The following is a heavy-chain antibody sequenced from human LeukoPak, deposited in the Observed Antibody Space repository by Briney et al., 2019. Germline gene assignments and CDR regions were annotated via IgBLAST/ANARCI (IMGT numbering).Heavy chain of an antibody. J-gene: IGHJ4*02. D-gene: IGHD3-22*01. Sequence: GGSLRLSCAVSGITLSNYGMSWVRQAPGKGLEWVAGISGSGGTTNYADSVKGRFTISRDNPESTLYLQMNSLRAEDTAVYFCAKRGVVIRVILVGFHREAYYFDSWGQGALVTVSS. CDR3: AKRGVVIRVILVGFHREAYYFDS. V-gene: IGHV3-23*01. CDR1: GITLSNYG. CDR2: ISGSGGTT.